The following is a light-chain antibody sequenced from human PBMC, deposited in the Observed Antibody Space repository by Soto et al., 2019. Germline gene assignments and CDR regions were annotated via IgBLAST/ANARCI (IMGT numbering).Light chain of an antibody. J-gene: IGLJ2*01. CDR1: SSNVGSYNL. CDR3: CSYAGSDTMI. Sequence: SVLTQPASVSGSPGQSITISCTGTSSNVGSYNLVSWYQQHPGEAPKLMIYEASKRPSGVSNRFSGSKSGNTASLTISGLQAEDEAEYYCCSYAGSDTMIFGGGTKLTVL. V-gene: IGLV2-23*01. CDR2: EAS.